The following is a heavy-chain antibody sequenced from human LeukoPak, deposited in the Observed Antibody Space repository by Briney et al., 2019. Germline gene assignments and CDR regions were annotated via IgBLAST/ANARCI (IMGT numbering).Heavy chain of an antibody. CDR1: GFTFSSYW. D-gene: IGHD5-18*01. CDR2: IKQDGSEK. V-gene: IGHV3-7*01. Sequence: GGSLRLSCAASGFTFSSYWISWVRQAPGKGLEWVANIKQDGSEKYYVDSVKGRFTISRDNAKNSLYLQMNSLRAEDTAVYYCASFGYSYGELVYWGQGTLVTVSS. J-gene: IGHJ4*02. CDR3: ASFGYSYGELVY.